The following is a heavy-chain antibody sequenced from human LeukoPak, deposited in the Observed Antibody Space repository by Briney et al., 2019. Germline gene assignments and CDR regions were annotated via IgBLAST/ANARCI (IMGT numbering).Heavy chain of an antibody. CDR3: ARSARLMKGVVEVTALDD. CDR1: GFTFSSYE. D-gene: IGHD3-3*01. J-gene: IGHJ4*02. CDR2: ITHTGSAI. Sequence: GGSLRLSCAASGFTFSSYEMNWVRQAPGKGLEWVSYITHTGSAILYADSVKGRFTISRDNAKNSLYLQMNSLRADDTAVYYCARSARLMKGVVEVTALDDWGQGTLVTVSS. V-gene: IGHV3-48*03.